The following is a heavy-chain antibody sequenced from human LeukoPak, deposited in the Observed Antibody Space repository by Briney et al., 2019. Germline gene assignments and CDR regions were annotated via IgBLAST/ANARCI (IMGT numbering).Heavy chain of an antibody. CDR3: ARSGAPTPDY. CDR1: GFTFSSYW. V-gene: IGHV3-74*01. J-gene: IGHJ4*02. Sequence: GGSLRLSCAASGFTFSSYWMHWVRQAPGKGLVWVSRIDSDGSSTIYADSVKGRFTISRDNAKNTLNLQTNSLRAEDTALYYCARSGAPTPDYWGQGTLVTVSS. CDR2: IDSDGSST. D-gene: IGHD2-15*01.